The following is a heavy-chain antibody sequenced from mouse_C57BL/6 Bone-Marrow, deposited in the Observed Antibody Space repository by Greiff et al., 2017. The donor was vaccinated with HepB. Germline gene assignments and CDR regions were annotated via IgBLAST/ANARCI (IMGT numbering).Heavy chain of an antibody. J-gene: IGHJ2*01. CDR3: ARGAPTTVVGY. CDR1: GFTFSSYA. Sequence: EVMLVESGGGLVKPGGSLKLSCAASGFTFSSYAMSWVRQTPEKRLEWVATISDGGSYTYYPDNVKGRFTISRDNAKNNLYLQMSHLKSEDTAMYYCARGAPTTVVGYWGQGTTLTVSS. V-gene: IGHV5-4*03. D-gene: IGHD1-1*01. CDR2: ISDGGSYT.